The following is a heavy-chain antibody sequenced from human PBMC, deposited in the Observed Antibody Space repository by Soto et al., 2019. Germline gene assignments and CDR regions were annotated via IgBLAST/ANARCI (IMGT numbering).Heavy chain of an antibody. CDR1: GFTFSSYA. V-gene: IGHV3-23*01. Sequence: GGSLRLSCAASGFTFSSYAMSWVRQAPGKGLEWVSAISGSCGSTYYADSVKGRFTISRDNSKNTLYLQMNSLRAEDTAVYYCAKHHFGVVTAIPNLHYYYGMDVWGQGTTVTVSS. J-gene: IGHJ6*02. CDR3: AKHHFGVVTAIPNLHYYYGMDV. CDR2: ISGSCGST. D-gene: IGHD2-21*02.